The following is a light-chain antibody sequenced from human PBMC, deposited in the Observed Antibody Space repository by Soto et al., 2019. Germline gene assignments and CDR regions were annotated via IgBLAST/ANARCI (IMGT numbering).Light chain of an antibody. Sequence: QSVLTQPPSVSGATGQRVTISCTGSSSNIGALYDVHWYQQLPGKAPKLLIYGNYNRPSGVPDRFSGSKSGTSASLVITGLQAEDEADYYCQSYDSSLDKPIFGGGTKVTVL. J-gene: IGLJ2*01. CDR2: GNY. V-gene: IGLV1-40*01. CDR3: QSYDSSLDKPI. CDR1: SSNIGALYD.